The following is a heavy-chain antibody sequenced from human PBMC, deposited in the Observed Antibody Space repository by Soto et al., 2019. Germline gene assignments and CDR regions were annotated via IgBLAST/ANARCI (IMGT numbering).Heavy chain of an antibody. J-gene: IGHJ6*03. V-gene: IGHV3-30*18. CDR2: ILYDGSGK. D-gene: IGHD5-12*01. Sequence: GGSLRLSCAASGFTFSNYGMHWVRQAPGKGLEWVAVILYDGSGKYYADSVKGRFTISRDNSQNTLDLQMNSLRVEDTAVYYCAKDVGSFSMDVWGKGTTVTVSS. CDR3: AKDVGSFSMDV. CDR1: GFTFSNYG.